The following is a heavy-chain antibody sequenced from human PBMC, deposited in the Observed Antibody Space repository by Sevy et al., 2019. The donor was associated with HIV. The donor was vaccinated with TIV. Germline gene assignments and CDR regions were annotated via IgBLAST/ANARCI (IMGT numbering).Heavy chain of an antibody. CDR1: GYSINNGSY. CDR3: ARDIASVDY. CDR2: IYHSGST. V-gene: IGHV4-38-2*02. J-gene: IGHJ4*02. Sequence: SETLSLTCTVSGYSINNGSYWGWIRQPPGKGLEWIGTIYHSGSTYYNPSLESRVTISVDTSKNQFSLNLTSVTAADTAVYYCARDIASVDYWGQGTLVTVSS. D-gene: IGHD6-13*01.